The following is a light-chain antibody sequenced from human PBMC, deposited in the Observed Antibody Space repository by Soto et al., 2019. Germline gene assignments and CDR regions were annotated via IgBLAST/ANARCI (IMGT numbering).Light chain of an antibody. CDR1: SSDVGGYNY. CDR3: SSYTSSSTLYV. Sequence: QSALTQPASVSGSPGQSITISCTGTSSDVGGYNYVSWYQQHPGKAPKLMIYYVSHRPSRVSDRFSGSKSGNTASLTISGLQDEDEAEYYCSSYTSSSTLYVFGTGTKLTVL. CDR2: YVS. V-gene: IGLV2-14*01. J-gene: IGLJ1*01.